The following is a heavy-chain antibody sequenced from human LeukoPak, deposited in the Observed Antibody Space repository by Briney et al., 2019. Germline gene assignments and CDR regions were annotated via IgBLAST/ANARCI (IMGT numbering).Heavy chain of an antibody. CDR3: ARPSSPYSYYYGMDV. D-gene: IGHD1-26*01. V-gene: IGHV3-23*01. Sequence: PGGSLRLSCAASGFTFSSYAMSWVRQAPGKGLEWVSAISGSGGSTYYGDSVKGRFTISRDNSKDTLYLQMNSLRAEDTALYYCARPSSPYSYYYGMDVWGQGTTVTVSS. J-gene: IGHJ6*02. CDR1: GFTFSSYA. CDR2: ISGSGGST.